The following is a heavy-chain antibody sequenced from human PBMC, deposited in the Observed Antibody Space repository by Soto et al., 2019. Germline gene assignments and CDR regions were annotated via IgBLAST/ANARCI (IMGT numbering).Heavy chain of an antibody. Sequence: EVQLLESGGGLVQPGGSLRLSCAASGFTFSSHVMSWVRQAPGKGLEWVSGISTGGGSTDYADSVKGRFTISRDNSKNTLHLQMKSLRAEDTAVYYCARGREIIASAGSFDYWGQGTLVTVSS. J-gene: IGHJ4*02. V-gene: IGHV3-23*01. CDR3: ARGREIIASAGSFDY. CDR1: GFTFSSHV. D-gene: IGHD6-25*01. CDR2: ISTGGGST.